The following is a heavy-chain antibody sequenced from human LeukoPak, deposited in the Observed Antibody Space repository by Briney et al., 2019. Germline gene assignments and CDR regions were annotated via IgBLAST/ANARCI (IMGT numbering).Heavy chain of an antibody. J-gene: IGHJ6*03. Sequence: GASVKVSCKASGGTFSSYAISWVRQAPGQGLEWMGWISPENGDTNYAQTFQDRVTMTTDTSTNTAYMELRSLTSDDTAVYFCARVFGYYYFYMDVWGKGTTVIISS. V-gene: IGHV1-18*01. D-gene: IGHD3/OR15-3a*01. CDR3: ARVFGYYYFYMDV. CDR2: ISPENGDT. CDR1: GGTFSSYA.